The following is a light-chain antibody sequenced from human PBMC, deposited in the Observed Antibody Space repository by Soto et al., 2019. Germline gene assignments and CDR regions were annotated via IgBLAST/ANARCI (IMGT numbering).Light chain of an antibody. V-gene: IGLV2-14*01. Sequence: QSALTQPASVSGSPGQSITISCTGTSGDIGLVNYIYWYQQHPGKAPKVIIYEVTHRPSGVSTRFSGSISGSTASLTISGLQPEDEADYYCSSYFVSKISYVFGPGTKLTVL. J-gene: IGLJ1*01. CDR3: SSYFVSKISYV. CDR1: SGDIGLVNY. CDR2: EVT.